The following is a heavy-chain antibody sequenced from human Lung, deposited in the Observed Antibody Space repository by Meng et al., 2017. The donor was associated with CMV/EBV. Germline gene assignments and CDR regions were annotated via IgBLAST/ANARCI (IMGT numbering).Heavy chain of an antibody. CDR2: IRYDGSNK. CDR3: ARDPEPYYDILNGYSDDAFDI. D-gene: IGHD3-9*01. V-gene: IGHV3-30*02. J-gene: IGHJ3*02. Sequence: SCAASGFTFSSYGMHWVRQAPGKGLEWVAFIRYDGSNKYYADSVKGRFAISRDNAKNSLYLQMNSLRAEDTAVYYCARDPEPYYDILNGYSDDAFDIWGQGTXVTVSS. CDR1: GFTFSSYG.